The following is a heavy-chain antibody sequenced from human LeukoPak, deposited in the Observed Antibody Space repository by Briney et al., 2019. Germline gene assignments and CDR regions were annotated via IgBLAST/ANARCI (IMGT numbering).Heavy chain of an antibody. V-gene: IGHV4-31*03. D-gene: IGHD1-26*01. CDR1: GGSISSGGYY. J-gene: IGHJ4*02. CDR2: IYENGRT. Sequence: SQTLSLTCTVSGGSISSGGYYWSWIRQHPGKGLEWIGYIYENGRTSYNPSLKSRVTISVDMSKNQFSLRLTSMTAADTAVYYCARDWELGHWGRGILVTVTS. CDR3: ARDWELGH.